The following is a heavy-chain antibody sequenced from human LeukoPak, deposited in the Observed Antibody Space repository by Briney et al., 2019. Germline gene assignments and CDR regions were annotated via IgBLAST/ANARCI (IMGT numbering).Heavy chain of an antibody. V-gene: IGHV4-59*11. CDR1: GGSISSHY. CDR3: ARDKLIAAAGTVAYYGMDI. Sequence: SETLSLTCTVSGGSISSHYWNWIRQPPGKGLEWIGYIYYSGSTNYNPSLKSRVIISLDTSKNQFSLKLSSVTAADTAVYYCARDKLIAAAGTVAYYGMDIWGQGTTVIVSS. CDR2: IYYSGST. D-gene: IGHD6-13*01. J-gene: IGHJ6*02.